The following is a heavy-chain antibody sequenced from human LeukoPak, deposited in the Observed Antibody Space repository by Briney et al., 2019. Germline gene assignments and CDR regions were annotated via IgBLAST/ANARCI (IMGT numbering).Heavy chain of an antibody. J-gene: IGHJ6*02. CDR2: IWYDGSNK. V-gene: IGHV3-33*01. CDR1: GFTFSSYG. D-gene: IGHD3-10*01. Sequence: GGSLRLSCAASGFTFSSYGMHWVRQAPGKGLEWVAVIWYDGSNKYYADSVKGRFTISRDNSKYTLYLQMNSLRAEDTAVYYCARVLMVRGDLYYYYYYGMDVWGQGTTVTVSS. CDR3: ARVLMVRGDLYYYYYYGMDV.